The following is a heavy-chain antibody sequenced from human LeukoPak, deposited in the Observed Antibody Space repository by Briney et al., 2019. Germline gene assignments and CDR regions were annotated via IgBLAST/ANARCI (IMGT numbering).Heavy chain of an antibody. J-gene: IGHJ6*02. CDR2: TSYDGATK. Sequence: GRSLRLSCAASGFTFSSYGLNWVRQAPGKGLEWVALTSYDGATKFYADSVKGRFTISRDNSKNMLYLQMNSLRPEDTAVYYCAKDPIAVAGNNYYRMDVWGQGTTVSVSS. V-gene: IGHV3-30*18. CDR1: GFTFSSYG. D-gene: IGHD6-19*01. CDR3: AKDPIAVAGNNYYRMDV.